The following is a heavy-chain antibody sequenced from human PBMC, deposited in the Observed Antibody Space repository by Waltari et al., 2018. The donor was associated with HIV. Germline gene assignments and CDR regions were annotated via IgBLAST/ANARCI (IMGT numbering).Heavy chain of an antibody. CDR3: ARDTLNLYFGLDV. V-gene: IGHV3-48*02. CDR2: ISSSSSNI. CDR1: GFSLSDDA. Sequence: EVQLVESGGGLVQPGRSLRLSCAAAGFSLSDDAMKWVRQAPGKGHELISYISSSSSNIKYADAVKGRFTISRDNTKRSLDLNTNKLRDEDTAVYFCARDTLNLYFGLDVWGQGTTVSVSS. J-gene: IGHJ6*02.